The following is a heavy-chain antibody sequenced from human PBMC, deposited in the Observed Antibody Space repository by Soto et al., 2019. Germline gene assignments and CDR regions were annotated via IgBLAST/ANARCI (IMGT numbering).Heavy chain of an antibody. V-gene: IGHV4-30-4*01. D-gene: IGHD3-9*01. CDR1: GVSISSGDYY. Sequence: SETLSLTCTVSGVSISSGDYYWSWIRQPPGKGLEWIGYIYYSGSTYYNPSLKSRVTISVDTSKNQFSLKLSSVTAADTAVYYCARGVWLSEYYFDYWGQGTLVTVSS. CDR3: ARGVWLSEYYFDY. J-gene: IGHJ4*02. CDR2: IYYSGST.